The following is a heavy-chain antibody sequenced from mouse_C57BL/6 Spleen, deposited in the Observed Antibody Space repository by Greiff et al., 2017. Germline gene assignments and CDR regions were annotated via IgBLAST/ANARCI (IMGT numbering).Heavy chain of an antibody. D-gene: IGHD3-3*01. CDR3: ARKSSQGFFDY. CDR1: GYTFTNYW. J-gene: IGHJ2*01. V-gene: IGHV1-63*01. CDR2: IYPGGGYT. Sequence: QVQLQQSGAELVRPGTSVKMSCKASGYTFTNYWIGWAKQRPGHGLEWIGDIYPGGGYTNYNEKFKGKATLTADKSSNTAYMQFSSLTSEDSAIYYCARKSSQGFFDYWGQGTTLTVSS.